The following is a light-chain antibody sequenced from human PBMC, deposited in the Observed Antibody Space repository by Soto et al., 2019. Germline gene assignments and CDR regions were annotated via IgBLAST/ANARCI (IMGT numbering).Light chain of an antibody. J-gene: IGLJ1*01. CDR3: SSFTSSSTYV. V-gene: IGLV2-14*01. CDR1: SSDVGAYNF. CDR2: DVS. Sequence: QSVLTQPASVSGSPGQSITISCTGTSSDVGAYNFVSWFQQHPGKAPQLMIYDVSNRPSGVSNRFSGSKSGNTASLTISGLQAEDEADYYCSSFTSSSTYVFGTGTKLTVL.